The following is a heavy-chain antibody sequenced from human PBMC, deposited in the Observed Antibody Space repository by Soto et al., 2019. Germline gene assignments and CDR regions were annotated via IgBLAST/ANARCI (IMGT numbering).Heavy chain of an antibody. CDR3: ARHSTSSTNNWFDP. CDR1: GGSISGYY. J-gene: IGHJ5*02. V-gene: IGHV4-59*08. CDR2: IHYTGST. Sequence: SETLSLTCTVSGGSISGYYRSWIRQPPGKGLEWIGYIHYTGSTNYDPSLKSRVTISADTSKHQFSLKMSSVTASDTAVYFCARHSTSSTNNWFDPWGQGTLVTVSS.